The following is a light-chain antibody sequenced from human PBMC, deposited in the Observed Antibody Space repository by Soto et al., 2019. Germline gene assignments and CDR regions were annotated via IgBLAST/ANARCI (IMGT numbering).Light chain of an antibody. CDR1: QTVESY. V-gene: IGKV1-39*01. J-gene: IGKJ2*01. CDR3: VQCYSSPYT. Sequence: DIQMTQSPSSLSASIGDRVTITCRASQTVESYLNWYLHKPGKDPHLLISGATTLRGGVPSRFSDSASRSDFTLPIRSLQPEDVATYFFVQCYSSPYTFGQGTKL. CDR2: GAT.